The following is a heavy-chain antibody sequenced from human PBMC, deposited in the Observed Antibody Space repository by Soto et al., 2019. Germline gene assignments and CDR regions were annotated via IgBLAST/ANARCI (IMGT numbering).Heavy chain of an antibody. CDR3: ARERGGYKHFDY. CDR2: INTYTGNI. CDR1: GYTFTSYG. Sequence: QVQLVQSGAEVKKPGASVKVSCKVSGYTFTSYGISWVRQAPGQGLEWMGWINTYTGNINYAQKRQGRVTMTTDTSTSTAYMELRSLRSDDTALYYCARERGGYKHFDYWGQGTLVTVSS. D-gene: IGHD1-26*01. V-gene: IGHV1-18*01. J-gene: IGHJ4*02.